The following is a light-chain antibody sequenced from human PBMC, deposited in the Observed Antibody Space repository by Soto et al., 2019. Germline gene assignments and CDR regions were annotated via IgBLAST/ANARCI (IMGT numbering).Light chain of an antibody. J-gene: IGLJ1*01. CDR2: HNS. CDR3: QSYDSSLSGSRV. V-gene: IGLV1-40*01. Sequence: QSVLTQPPSVSGAPGQRVTISCTGSSSNIGAGYDVYWYQQLPGTAPKLLIYHNSNRPSGVPDRFSGSKSGTSASLAITGLQAEDEADYYCQSYDSSLSGSRVFGTGTKVTVL. CDR1: SSNIGAGYD.